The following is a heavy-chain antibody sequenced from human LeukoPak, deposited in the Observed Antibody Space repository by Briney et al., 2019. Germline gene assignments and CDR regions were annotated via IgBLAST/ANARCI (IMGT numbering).Heavy chain of an antibody. V-gene: IGHV4-39*07. CDR2: INHSGST. CDR1: GGSISSSSYY. J-gene: IGHJ4*02. CDR3: ARDPDYGSGSPTIFDY. D-gene: IGHD3-10*01. Sequence: PSETLSLTCTVSGGSISSSSYYWGWIRQPPGKGLEWIGEINHSGSTNYNPSLKSRVTISVDTSKNQFSLKLSSVTAADTAVYYCARDPDYGSGSPTIFDYWGQGTLVTVSS.